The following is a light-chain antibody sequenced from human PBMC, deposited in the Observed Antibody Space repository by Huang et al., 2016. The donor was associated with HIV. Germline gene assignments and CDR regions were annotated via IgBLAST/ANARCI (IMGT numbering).Light chain of an antibody. CDR3: MQGTHWPPT. CDR1: QSLAHSDGNTY. V-gene: IGKV2-30*02. CDR2: KGS. J-gene: IGKJ2*01. Sequence: DIVVTQSPLSLPVTLGQPASISCRSSQSLAHSDGNTYLIWFQQRPGQSPRRLIHKGSNRDSGVPDRFSGSGSGTDFTLKISRVEAEDVGVYYCMQGTHWPPTFGQGTRLEIK.